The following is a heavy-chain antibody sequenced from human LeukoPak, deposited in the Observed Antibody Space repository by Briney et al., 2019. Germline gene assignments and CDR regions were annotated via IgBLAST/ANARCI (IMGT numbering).Heavy chain of an antibody. CDR2: IYYSGST. CDR1: GGSISSGSYY. D-gene: IGHD1-14*01. V-gene: IGHV4-39*07. Sequence: SETLSLTCTVSGGSISSGSYYWGWIRQPPGKGLEWIGSIYYSGSTYYNPSLKSRVTISVDTSKNQFSLKLSSVTAADTAVYYCARDQENRGDPYFDYWGQGTLVTVSS. CDR3: ARDQENRGDPYFDY. J-gene: IGHJ4*02.